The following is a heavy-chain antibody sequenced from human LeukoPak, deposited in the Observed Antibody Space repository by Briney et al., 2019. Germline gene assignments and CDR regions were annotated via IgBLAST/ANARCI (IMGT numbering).Heavy chain of an antibody. CDR2: ISAYNGNT. Sequence: ASVKVSCKASGYTFTSYGISWVRQAPGQGLEWMGWISAYNGNTNYAQKLQGRVTMTTDTSTSTAYMELRSLRPDDTAVYYCASGYYDFWSGYTPFDYWGQGTLVTVSS. CDR3: ASGYYDFWSGYTPFDY. D-gene: IGHD3-3*01. J-gene: IGHJ4*02. CDR1: GYTFTSYG. V-gene: IGHV1-18*01.